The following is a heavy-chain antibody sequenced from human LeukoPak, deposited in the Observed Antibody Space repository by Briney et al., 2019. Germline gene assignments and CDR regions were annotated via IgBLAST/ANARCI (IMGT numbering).Heavy chain of an antibody. J-gene: IGHJ4*02. D-gene: IGHD6-19*01. V-gene: IGHV4-59*01. Sequence: SETLSLTCTVSGGSISSYYWSWTRQPPGKGLEWIGYIYYSGSTNYNPSLKSRVTISVDTSENQFSLKLSSVTAADTAVYYCARERGSYSSGWYYFDYWGQGTLVTVSS. CDR3: ARERGSYSSGWYYFDY. CDR1: GGSISSYY. CDR2: IYYSGST.